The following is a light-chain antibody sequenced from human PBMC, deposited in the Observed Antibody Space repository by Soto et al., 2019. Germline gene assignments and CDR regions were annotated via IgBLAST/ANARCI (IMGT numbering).Light chain of an antibody. J-gene: IGKJ4*01. V-gene: IGKV1-5*03. Sequence: DIQMTQSPSTLSASVGDRVTITCRASQSISNWLAWYQQKPGKAPKLLIYKASTLESGVPSRFSGTGSGTEFTLTISSLQPDDFATYYCHQFSFSPTFGGGTKVEIK. CDR1: QSISNW. CDR3: HQFSFSPT. CDR2: KAS.